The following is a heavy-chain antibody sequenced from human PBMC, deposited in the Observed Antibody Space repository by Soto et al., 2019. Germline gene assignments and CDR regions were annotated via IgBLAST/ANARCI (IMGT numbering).Heavy chain of an antibody. CDR1: GFSLSTSLVG. D-gene: IGHD3-22*01. Sequence: SGPTLVNPTQTLTLTCSFSGFSLSTSLVGVGWIRQPPGKALEWLTVIYWDDRQRYSPSLKSRLTISKDISKNQVVLTMTNMDPVDTATYYCARLFLYHDSTAAIDYWGQGTLVTVSS. CDR3: ARLFLYHDSTAAIDY. J-gene: IGHJ4*02. CDR2: IYWDDRQ. V-gene: IGHV2-5*02.